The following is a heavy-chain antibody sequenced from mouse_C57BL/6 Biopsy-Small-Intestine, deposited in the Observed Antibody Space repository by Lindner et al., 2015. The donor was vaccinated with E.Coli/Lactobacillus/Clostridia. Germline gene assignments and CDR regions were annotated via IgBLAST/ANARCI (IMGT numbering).Heavy chain of an antibody. Sequence: VQLQESGPELVKSGASVKISCKASGYSFTANYMNWVKQSPEKSLEWIGEINPSTGGATYNQKFGAKVTLTVDRSSSTTYMQFKSLTSDDSAVYYCARREVYYFDYWGQGTTLTVSP. CDR3: ARREVYYFDY. CDR1: GYSFTANY. V-gene: IGHV1-42*01. CDR2: INPSTGGA. J-gene: IGHJ2*01.